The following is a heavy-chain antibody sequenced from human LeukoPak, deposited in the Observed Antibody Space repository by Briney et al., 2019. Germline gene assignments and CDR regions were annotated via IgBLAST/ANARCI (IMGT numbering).Heavy chain of an antibody. J-gene: IGHJ4*02. CDR3: ARDESYCSGDTCYSTDYLDY. D-gene: IGHD2-15*01. CDR2: IRRDEREN. CDR1: GFVFNTYG. V-gene: IGHV3-7*03. Sequence: QAGGSLRLSCETSGFVFNTYGMTWVRQTPGKGLEWVASIRRDERENRYLDSVKGRFTIFRDSAKNSLYLQMNSLRVEDSAIYYCARDESYCSGDTCYSTDYLDYWGQGTLVTVSS.